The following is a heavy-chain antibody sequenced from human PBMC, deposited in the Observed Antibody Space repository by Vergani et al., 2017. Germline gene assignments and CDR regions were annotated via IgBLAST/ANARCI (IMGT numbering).Heavy chain of an antibody. CDR2: IYYSVST. CDR3: ATGSSWHYFDD. D-gene: IGHD6-13*01. V-gene: IGHV4-30-4*08. J-gene: IGHJ4*02. Sequence: QVQLQESGPGLVKPSQTLSLTCTVSGGSISSGDYYWSWLRQPPGKGLEWIGYIYYSVSTYYNPSLKSRVTISVDTSKNQFSLKLSSVTAADSAVYNCATGSSWHYFDDWGQGTLVTVSS. CDR1: GGSISSGDYY.